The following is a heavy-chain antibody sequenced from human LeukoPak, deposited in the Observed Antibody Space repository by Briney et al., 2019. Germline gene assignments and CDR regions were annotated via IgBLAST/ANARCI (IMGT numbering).Heavy chain of an antibody. CDR1: GGSFSGYY. CDR2: INHSGST. J-gene: IGHJ6*03. Sequence: SETLSLTCAVYGGSFSGYYWSWIRQPPGKGLEWIGEINHSGSTNYNPSLKSRVTISVDTSKNQFSLELSSVTAADTAVYYCARVRVHWYSSSDSPRRRYYMDVWGKGTTVTVSS. D-gene: IGHD6-6*01. CDR3: ARVRVHWYSSSDSPRRRYYMDV. V-gene: IGHV4-34*01.